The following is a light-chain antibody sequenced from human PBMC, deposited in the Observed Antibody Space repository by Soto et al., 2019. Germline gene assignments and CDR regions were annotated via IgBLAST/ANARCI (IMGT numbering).Light chain of an antibody. CDR1: SSDVGAYKY. CDR3: SSFTGTTTLDV. CDR2: GVS. V-gene: IGLV2-14*03. J-gene: IGLJ1*01. Sequence: QSVLTQPASVSGSPGQSITISCTGTSSDVGAYKYVSWYQQHPGKVPKLIMYGVSNRPSGVSNRFSGSKSGNTAFLTISGLQPEDEADYYCSSFTGTTTLDVFGTGTKLTVL.